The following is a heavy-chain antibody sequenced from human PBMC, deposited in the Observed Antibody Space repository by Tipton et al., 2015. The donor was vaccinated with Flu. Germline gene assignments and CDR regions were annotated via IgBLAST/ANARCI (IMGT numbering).Heavy chain of an antibody. CDR2: IHPSGSA. CDR3: AREGPYSSAWYGLDAFDI. V-gene: IGHV4-61*02. CDR1: GGSISSENFY. J-gene: IGHJ3*02. D-gene: IGHD6-19*01. Sequence: TLSLTCIVSGGSISSENFYWTWIRQPAGKGLEWIGRIHPSGSATYSPSLKSRVAISVDTSKNQFSLRLSSVTAADTAVYYCAREGPYSSAWYGLDAFDIWGQGTMVTVSS.